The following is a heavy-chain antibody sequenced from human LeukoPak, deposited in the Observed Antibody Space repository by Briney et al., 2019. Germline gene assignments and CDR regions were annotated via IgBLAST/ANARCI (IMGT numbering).Heavy chain of an antibody. CDR1: GFTFSSYA. J-gene: IGHJ5*02. V-gene: IGHV3-23*01. CDR3: AKKYNTGLDP. CDR2: INGIGAST. Sequence: GGSLRLSCAASGFTFSSYAMSWVRQAPGKGLEWVSDINGIGASTYYADSVKGRFTISRDNSKNTLYLRMNSLRAEDTAVYYCAKKYNTGLDPWGQGTLVTVSS. D-gene: IGHD1-14*01.